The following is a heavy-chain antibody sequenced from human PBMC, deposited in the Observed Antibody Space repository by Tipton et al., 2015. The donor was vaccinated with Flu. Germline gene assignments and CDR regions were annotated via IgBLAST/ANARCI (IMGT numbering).Heavy chain of an antibody. CDR1: GGSISNSSYF. D-gene: IGHD3-3*01. J-gene: IGHJ5*02. CDR2: IYFGGTT. CDR3: ATYLSDLWSGYSGGWFDP. Sequence: TLSLTCTVSGGSISNSSYFWGWIRQPPGKGLEWIGSIYFGGTTYYSPSLKSRITLSVDTSNNQFSLKLSSVTAADTAVYYCATYLSDLWSGYSGGWFDPWGQGTLVTVSS. V-gene: IGHV4-39*01.